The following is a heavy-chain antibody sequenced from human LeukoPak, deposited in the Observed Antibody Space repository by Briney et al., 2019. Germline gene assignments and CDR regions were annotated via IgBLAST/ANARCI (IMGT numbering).Heavy chain of an antibody. V-gene: IGHV4-59*01. CDR1: GGSISSYY. J-gene: IGHJ4*02. D-gene: IGHD1-26*01. Sequence: PSETLSLTCTVSGGSISSYYWSWIRQPPGKGLEWIGYIYYSGSTNYNPSLKSRVTISVDTSKNQFSLKLSSVTAADTAVYYCARSLSGSYYSLGYWGQGILVTVSS. CDR3: ARSLSGSYYSLGY. CDR2: IYYSGST.